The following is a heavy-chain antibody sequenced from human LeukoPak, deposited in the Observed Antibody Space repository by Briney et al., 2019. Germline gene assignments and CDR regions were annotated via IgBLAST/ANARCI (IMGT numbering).Heavy chain of an antibody. CDR2: ISDSGGIT. CDR1: GFTFSTYA. V-gene: IGHV3-23*01. Sequence: GGSLRLSCAASGFTFSTYAMSWVRQAPGKGLEWVSAISDSGGITNYADSVKGRFTISRDNSKNTLYLQMNSLRAEDTAVYYCASAPLGSTRPWGQGTLVTVSS. CDR3: ASAPLGSTRP. J-gene: IGHJ5*02. D-gene: IGHD1-26*01.